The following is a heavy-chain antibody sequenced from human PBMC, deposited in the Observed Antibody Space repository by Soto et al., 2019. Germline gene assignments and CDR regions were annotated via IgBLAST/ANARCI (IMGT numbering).Heavy chain of an antibody. J-gene: IGHJ4*02. V-gene: IGHV4-31*03. D-gene: IGHD3-3*01. CDR1: GGSISSGGYY. CDR2: IYYSGST. CDR3: ARAGPVDYDFWSGYSPTSLDY. Sequence: PSETLSLTCTVSGGSISSGGYYWSWIRQHPGKGLEWIGYIYYSGSTYYNPSLKSRVTISVDTSKNQFSLKLSSVTAADTAVYYCARAGPVDYDFWSGYSPTSLDYWGQGTLVTVSS.